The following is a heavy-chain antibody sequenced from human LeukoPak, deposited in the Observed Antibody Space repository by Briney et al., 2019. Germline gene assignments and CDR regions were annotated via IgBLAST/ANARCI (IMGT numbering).Heavy chain of an antibody. CDR3: AKQEAVTATYFYGMDV. CDR1: GGSISSSIYY. Sequence: SETLPLTCTVSGGSISSSIYYWGWIRQPPGKGLEWIGSIYYTGSTYFNPSLKNRVTISVDTSKNHFSLELSSMTAADTAVYYCAKQEAVTATYFYGMDVWGQGTTVTVSS. J-gene: IGHJ6*02. V-gene: IGHV4-39*01. CDR2: IYYTGST. D-gene: IGHD2-21*02.